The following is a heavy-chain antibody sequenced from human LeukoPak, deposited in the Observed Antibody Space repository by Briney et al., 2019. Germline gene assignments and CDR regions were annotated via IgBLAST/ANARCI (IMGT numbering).Heavy chain of an antibody. CDR1: GFSVSSNY. J-gene: IGHJ4*02. CDR2: IGTSSRHI. V-gene: IGHV3-21*01. Sequence: GGSLRLSCAASGFSVSSNYMCWVRQAPGKGLEWVSSIGTSSRHIFYADSAKGRFTISGDNAKNSLYLQMNSLGAEDTAVYYCTPGDALHWGYWGQGTLVTVSS. CDR3: TPGDALHWGY. D-gene: IGHD7-27*01.